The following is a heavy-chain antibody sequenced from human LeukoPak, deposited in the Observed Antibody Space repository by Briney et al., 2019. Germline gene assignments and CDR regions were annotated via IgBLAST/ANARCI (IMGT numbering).Heavy chain of an antibody. CDR3: ATALDIVVVPAAQGAFDI. CDR1: GGTFSSYA. J-gene: IGHJ3*02. D-gene: IGHD2-2*03. V-gene: IGHV1-69*13. CDR2: IIPIFGTA. Sequence: SVKVSCKASGGTFSSYAISWVRQAPGQGLEWMGGIIPIFGTANYAQKFQGRVTITADESTSTAYMELSSLRSEDTAVYYCATALDIVVVPAAQGAFDIWGQGTMVTVSS.